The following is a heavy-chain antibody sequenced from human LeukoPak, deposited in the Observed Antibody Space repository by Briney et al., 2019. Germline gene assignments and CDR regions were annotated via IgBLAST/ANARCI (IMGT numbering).Heavy chain of an antibody. CDR3: ARGRDGYNFGYFDL. D-gene: IGHD5-24*01. CDR2: VTPNSGYT. J-gene: IGHJ2*01. Sequence: GASVKASCKASGYTFTSYDINWVRQATGQGLEWMGWVTPNSGYTGYAQKFQGRVTITRNTSITTAYMELSSLRFEDTAVYYCARGRDGYNFGYFDLWGRGTLVTVSS. V-gene: IGHV1-8*03. CDR1: GYTFTSYD.